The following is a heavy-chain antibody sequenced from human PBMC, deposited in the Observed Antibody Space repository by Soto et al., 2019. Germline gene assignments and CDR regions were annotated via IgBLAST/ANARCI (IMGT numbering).Heavy chain of an antibody. D-gene: IGHD2-2*01. CDR3: ARGADIVVVPATTDNWFDP. J-gene: IGHJ5*02. V-gene: IGHV1-18*01. CDR1: GYTFTSYG. Sequence: PSVKVSCKTSGYTFTSYGINWVRQAPGQGLEWMGWISGYSGNTHYAQDLQGRVTMTTDTSTSTAYMELRSLRSDDTATYYCARGADIVVVPATTDNWFDPWGQGTLVTVSS. CDR2: ISGYSGNT.